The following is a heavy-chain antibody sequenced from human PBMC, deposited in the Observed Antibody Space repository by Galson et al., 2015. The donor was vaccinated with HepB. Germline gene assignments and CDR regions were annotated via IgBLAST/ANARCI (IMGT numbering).Heavy chain of an antibody. J-gene: IGHJ4*02. CDR2: ISNDGSKK. V-gene: IGHV3-30*18. CDR1: GFTLSRYG. CDR3: AKASSHYGSGSYYTIDY. D-gene: IGHD3-10*01. Sequence: SLRLSCAASGFTLSRYGMHWVRQAPGKGPEWVAAISNDGSKKHYADSVKDRFTISRDNSKNTLYLQMNSLRAEDTAVYYCAKASSHYGSGSYYTIDYWGQGTLVTVSS.